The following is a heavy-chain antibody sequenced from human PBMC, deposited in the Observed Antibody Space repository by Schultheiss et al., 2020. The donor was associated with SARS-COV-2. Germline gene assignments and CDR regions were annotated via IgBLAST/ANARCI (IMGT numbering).Heavy chain of an antibody. V-gene: IGHV3-33*08. J-gene: IGHJ4*02. CDR2: VWYDGSNK. CDR1: GFTFSSYS. CDR3: ARIYGVMDTTDY. D-gene: IGHD5-18*01. Sequence: GGSLRLSCAASGFTFSSYSMNWVRQAPGKGLEWVAVVWYDGSNKYYGDSVEGRFTISRDNSKNTVYLQMNSLRAEDTAVYYCARIYGVMDTTDYWGQGTLVTVSS.